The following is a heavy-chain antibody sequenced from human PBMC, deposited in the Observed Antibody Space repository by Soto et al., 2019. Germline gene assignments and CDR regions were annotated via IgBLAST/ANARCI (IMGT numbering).Heavy chain of an antibody. CDR1: GGTFSSYA. CDR2: IIPIFGTA. Sequence: ASVKVSCKASGGTFSSYAISWVRQAPGQGLEWMGGIIPIFGTANYAQKFQGRVTITADESTSTAYMELSSLRSEDTAVYYCASCNGRDGYTPNDYWGQGTLVTVSS. D-gene: IGHD5-12*01. J-gene: IGHJ4*02. CDR3: ASCNGRDGYTPNDY. V-gene: IGHV1-69*13.